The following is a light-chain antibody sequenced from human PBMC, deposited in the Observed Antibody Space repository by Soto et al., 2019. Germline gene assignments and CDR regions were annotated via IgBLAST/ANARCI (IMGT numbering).Light chain of an antibody. J-gene: IGKJ1*01. CDR3: QHYNSYSEA. Sequence: DIQMTQSPSTLSGSVGERVTIPCRASQTISSWLAWYQQKPGKAPKLLIYKASTLKSGVPSRFSGSGSGTEFTLTISSLQPDDFATYYCQHYNSYSEAFGQGTKV. CDR1: QTISSW. V-gene: IGKV1-5*03. CDR2: KAS.